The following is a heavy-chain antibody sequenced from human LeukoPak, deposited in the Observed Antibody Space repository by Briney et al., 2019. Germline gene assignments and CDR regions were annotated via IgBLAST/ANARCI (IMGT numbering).Heavy chain of an antibody. V-gene: IGHV3-15*07. CDR3: TTDYYDSSGYYFQH. Sequence: KPGRSLRLSCAASGFTFSSYGMHWVRQAPGKGLEWVGRIKSKTDGGTTDYAAPVKGRFTISRDDSKNTLYLQMNSLKTEDTAVYYCTTDYYDSSGYYFQHWGQGTLVTVSS. CDR2: IKSKTDGGTT. J-gene: IGHJ1*01. CDR1: GFTFSSYG. D-gene: IGHD3-22*01.